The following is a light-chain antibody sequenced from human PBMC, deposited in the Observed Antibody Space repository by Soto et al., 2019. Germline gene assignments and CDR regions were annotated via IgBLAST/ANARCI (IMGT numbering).Light chain of an antibody. CDR2: GIS. CDR1: QAIRND. Sequence: AIQMTQSPSSLSASVGDTVTFTCRASQAIRNDLGWFQQRPGKPPKLLIYGISILQTGVPSRFSGSWSGSDFTLTISGLQLEDFASYFCLHDALFPYSFGQGTRLEI. J-gene: IGKJ2*03. CDR3: LHDALFPYS. V-gene: IGKV1-6*01.